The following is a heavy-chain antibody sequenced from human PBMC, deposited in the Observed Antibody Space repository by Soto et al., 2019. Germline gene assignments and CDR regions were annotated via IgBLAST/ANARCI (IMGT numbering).Heavy chain of an antibody. CDR2: IWYDGSKK. V-gene: IGHV3-33*01. D-gene: IGHD2-21*01. Sequence: QVQLVESGGGVVQPGRSLRLSCVTSGFTFTNYGMHWVRQAPGKGLEWVAVIWYDGSKKYYLDSVKGRFTISRDDSKNTLYLQMNSLKAEDTAVYYCARDIGVTGPDFDYWGQGTLVTVSS. CDR3: ARDIGVTGPDFDY. J-gene: IGHJ4*02. CDR1: GFTFTNYG.